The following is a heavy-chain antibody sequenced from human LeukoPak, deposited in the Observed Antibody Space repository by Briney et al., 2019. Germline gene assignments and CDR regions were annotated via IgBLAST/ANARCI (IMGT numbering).Heavy chain of an antibody. CDR3: ARARAYYDFWSGYSGYYYYMAV. V-gene: IGHV1-69*05. J-gene: IGHJ6*03. CDR1: GGTFSSYA. Sequence: SSVKVSCKASGGTFSSYAISWVRQAPGQGLEWMGGILPIFGTANYAQKLQGRVTTTTDQSTSPAYMELTSLRSEDTAVYYCARARAYYDFWSGYSGYYYYMAVWGKGSTVTVSS. D-gene: IGHD3-3*01. CDR2: ILPIFGTA.